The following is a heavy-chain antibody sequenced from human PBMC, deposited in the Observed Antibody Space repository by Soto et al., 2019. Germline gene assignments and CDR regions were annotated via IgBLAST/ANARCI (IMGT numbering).Heavy chain of an antibody. CDR3: ARHYYDSSGYYGLYYYYGMDV. CDR1: GYTFTIYG. D-gene: IGHD3-22*01. J-gene: IGHJ6*02. Sequence: QVQLVQSGAEVKKPGASVKVSCKASGYTFTIYGIIWVRQAPGQGLEWMGWISAYNGNTNYAQKLPGRVPMTTDTSPSTAYRELSSLRSDDTTVYYCARHYYDSSGYYGLYYYYGMDVWGQGTKVTVSS. V-gene: IGHV1-18*01. CDR2: ISAYNGNT.